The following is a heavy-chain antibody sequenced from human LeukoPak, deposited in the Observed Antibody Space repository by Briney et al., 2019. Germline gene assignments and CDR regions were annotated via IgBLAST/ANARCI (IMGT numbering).Heavy chain of an antibody. J-gene: IGHJ4*02. CDR2: INPSRGST. Sequence: GASVKVSCKASGYTFTSYYMHWVRQAPGQGLEWMGIINPSRGSTSYAQKFQGRVTMTRDTSTSTVYIELSSLRSEDTAVYYCARDPGGRPFDYWGQGTLVTVSS. V-gene: IGHV1-46*01. D-gene: IGHD2-15*01. CDR1: GYTFTSYY. CDR3: ARDPGGRPFDY.